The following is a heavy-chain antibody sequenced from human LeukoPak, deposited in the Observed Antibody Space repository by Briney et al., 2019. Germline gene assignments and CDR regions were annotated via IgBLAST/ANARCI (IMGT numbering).Heavy chain of an antibody. D-gene: IGHD7-27*01. V-gene: IGHV3-15*01. Sequence: PGGSLRLSCAVSGFTFSNAWMAWVRQAPGKGLEWIGHIKTKTDGGTTDYAAPVKGRFTISRDDSKNTLYLQMNSLKTEDTAVYYCTTGNWGPYWGQGTLVTVSS. CDR2: IKTKTDGGTT. CDR3: TTGNWGPY. CDR1: GFTFSNAW. J-gene: IGHJ4*02.